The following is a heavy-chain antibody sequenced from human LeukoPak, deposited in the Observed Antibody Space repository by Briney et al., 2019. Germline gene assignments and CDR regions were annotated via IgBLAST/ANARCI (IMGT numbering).Heavy chain of an antibody. J-gene: IGHJ4*02. CDR1: GFTFKTYW. Sequence: PGGSLRLSCAASGFTFKTYWMIWVRRTPGKGLEWVANVNRDGSEKYYVDSVKGRFTVSRDNAKNSLYLQLNSLRAEDTAVCYCGTRAYWGQGTLVTVSS. V-gene: IGHV3-7*01. CDR2: VNRDGSEK. CDR3: GTRAY.